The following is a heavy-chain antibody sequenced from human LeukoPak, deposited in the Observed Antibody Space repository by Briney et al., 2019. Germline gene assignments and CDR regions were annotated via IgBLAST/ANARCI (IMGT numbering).Heavy chain of an antibody. V-gene: IGHV1-69*05. Sequence: GASVKVSCKATGYIFSNYAISWVRQAPGQGLEWMGGIIPIFGTAKYAQKFQGRVTITTDESTSTAYMELSSLRSEDTAVYYCARGGDYFDYWGQGTLVTVSS. J-gene: IGHJ4*02. CDR1: GYIFSNYA. CDR2: IIPIFGTA. CDR3: ARGGDYFDY. D-gene: IGHD3-16*01.